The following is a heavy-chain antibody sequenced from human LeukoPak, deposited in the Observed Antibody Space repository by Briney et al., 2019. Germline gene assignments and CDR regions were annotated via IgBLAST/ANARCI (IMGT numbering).Heavy chain of an antibody. CDR1: GGSISSYY. CDR2: IFYSGST. CDR3: ARHGVDDYGDYRGWFNP. D-gene: IGHD4-17*01. J-gene: IGHJ5*02. V-gene: IGHV4-59*08. Sequence: PSETLSLTCTVSGGSISSYYWSWIRQPPGKGLEWIGFIFYSGSTKSNPSLKSRVTISVDTSKNQFSLKLSSVTAADTAVYYCARHGVDDYGDYRGWFNPWGQGTLVTVFS.